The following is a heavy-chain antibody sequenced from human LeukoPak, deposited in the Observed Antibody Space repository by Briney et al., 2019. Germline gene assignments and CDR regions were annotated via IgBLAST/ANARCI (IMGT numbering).Heavy chain of an antibody. Sequence: GGSLRLSCAASGFTFSSYWMHWVRPAPAKKLVWVSQIKTDGSSTIYADSVKGRFTVSRDNAKNRLYLQIHSLRVEDTAIYYCARDGPAPEWDLDYWGQGTLVTVSS. CDR3: ARDGPAPEWDLDY. J-gene: IGHJ4*02. CDR2: IKTDGSST. V-gene: IGHV3-74*01. CDR1: GFTFSSYW. D-gene: IGHD1-26*01.